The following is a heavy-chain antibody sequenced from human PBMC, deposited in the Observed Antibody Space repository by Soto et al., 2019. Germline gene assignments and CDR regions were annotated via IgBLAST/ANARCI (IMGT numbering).Heavy chain of an antibody. CDR1: GXTFSSYW. V-gene: IGHV3-30*18. Sequence: GSLILTCAASGXTFSSYWMHWVRQAPGKGLEWVAFISYDGSNKYYADSVKGRFTISIDNSKNTLYLQMNSMRAEDTAVYYCAKDLHDSSGYYVPGYWGQGTLVTVSS. D-gene: IGHD3-22*01. CDR2: ISYDGSNK. J-gene: IGHJ4*02. CDR3: AKDLHDSSGYYVPGY.